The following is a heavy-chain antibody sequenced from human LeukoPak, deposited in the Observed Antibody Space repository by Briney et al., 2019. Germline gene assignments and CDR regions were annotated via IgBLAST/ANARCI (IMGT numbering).Heavy chain of an antibody. CDR1: GGSIGSTTYY. CDR3: ARHKQSGTYYDAFDI. V-gene: IGHV4-39*01. D-gene: IGHD1-26*01. CDR2: IYYSGST. J-gene: IGHJ3*02. Sequence: SETLFLTCTVSGGSIGSTTYYWGWIRQPPGKELECIGSIYYSGSTYYNPSLKSRVTISLDTSKNQFSLKLSSVTAADTAVYYCARHKQSGTYYDAFDIWGQGTMVTVSS.